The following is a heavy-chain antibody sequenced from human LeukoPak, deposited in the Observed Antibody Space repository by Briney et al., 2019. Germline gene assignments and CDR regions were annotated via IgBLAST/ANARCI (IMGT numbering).Heavy chain of an antibody. CDR3: ARAPAPHYVWGSYRPYYFDY. CDR2: IRYDGTNK. CDR1: GFTFSSYG. V-gene: IGHV3-30*02. Sequence: GGSLRLSCAASGFTFSSYGMHWVRQAPGKGLEWVAFIRYDGTNKYYVDSVKGRFTISRDNSKNTQYLQMNSLRAEDTALYYCARAPAPHYVWGSYRPYYFDYWGQGTLVTVSS. D-gene: IGHD3-16*02. J-gene: IGHJ4*02.